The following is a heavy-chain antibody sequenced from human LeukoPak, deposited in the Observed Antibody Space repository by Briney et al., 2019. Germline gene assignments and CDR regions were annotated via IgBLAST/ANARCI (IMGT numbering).Heavy chain of an antibody. J-gene: IGHJ5*02. CDR2: ISSSGSNI. Sequence: GGSLRLSCAASGFTFSDYYMSWIRQAPGKGLEWVSYISSSGSNIYNADSVRGRFTISRDNANNSLYLQMNSLRAEDTAVYYCARLGVSDGYNYVGWYDPWARAPWSPSPQ. D-gene: IGHD5-24*01. V-gene: IGHV3-11*04. CDR1: GFTFSDYY. CDR3: ARLGVSDGYNYVGWYDP.